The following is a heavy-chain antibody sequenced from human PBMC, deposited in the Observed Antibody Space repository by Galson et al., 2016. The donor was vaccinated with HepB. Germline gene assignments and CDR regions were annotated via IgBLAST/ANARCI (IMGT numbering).Heavy chain of an antibody. CDR3: ARMLSSSNWFDP. D-gene: IGHD3-16*02. Sequence: PALVKPTQTLTLTCTFSGFSLTTSGVCVSWIRQPPGKALEWLALIDWDDGKYYSTYLKTRLTISKDTSKNQVVLTMTNMDPVDTATYYCARMLSSSNWFDPWGQGTLVTVSS. J-gene: IGHJ5*02. CDR1: GFSLTTSGVC. CDR2: IDWDDGK. V-gene: IGHV2-70*01.